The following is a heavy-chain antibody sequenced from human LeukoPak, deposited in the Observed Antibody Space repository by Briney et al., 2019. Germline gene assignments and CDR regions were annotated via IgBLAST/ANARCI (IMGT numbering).Heavy chain of an antibody. CDR2: INPNSGGT. CDR3: ARSPGGYPYYYMDV. Sequence: GASVKVSCKASGYTFTGYYMHWVRQAPGQGLECMGWINPNSGGTNYAQKFQGRVTMTRDTSISTAYMEVTRLRSDDTAVYYCARSPGGYPYYYMDVWGKGTTVTDSS. D-gene: IGHD2-15*01. J-gene: IGHJ6*03. V-gene: IGHV1-2*02. CDR1: GYTFTGYY.